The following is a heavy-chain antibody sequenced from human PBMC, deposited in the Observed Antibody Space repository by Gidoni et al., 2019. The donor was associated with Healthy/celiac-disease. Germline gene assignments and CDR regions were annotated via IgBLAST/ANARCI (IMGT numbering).Heavy chain of an antibody. J-gene: IGHJ3*02. V-gene: IGHV4-59*01. Sequence: QVQLQESGPGLVKPSETLSLTCTVSGGSISRYYWSWIRQPPGKGLEWIGYIYYSGSTNYNPSLKSRVTISVDTSKNQFSLKLSSVTAADTAVYYCARANVEMATIVGSEAFDIWGQGTMVTVSS. D-gene: IGHD5-12*01. CDR3: ARANVEMATIVGSEAFDI. CDR2: IYYSGST. CDR1: GGSISRYY.